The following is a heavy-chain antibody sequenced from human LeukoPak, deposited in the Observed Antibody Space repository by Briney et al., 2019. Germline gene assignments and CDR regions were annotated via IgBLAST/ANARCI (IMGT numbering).Heavy chain of an antibody. Sequence: AGGSLRLSCEASGFTFSTYAMNWVRQAPGKGLEWVAVISYDGSNKYYADSVKGRFTISRDNSKNTLYLQMNSLRAEDTAVYYCARIMTTVTPFDYWGQGTLVTVSS. V-gene: IGHV3-30-3*01. CDR2: ISYDGSNK. J-gene: IGHJ4*02. D-gene: IGHD4-17*01. CDR1: GFTFSTYA. CDR3: ARIMTTVTPFDY.